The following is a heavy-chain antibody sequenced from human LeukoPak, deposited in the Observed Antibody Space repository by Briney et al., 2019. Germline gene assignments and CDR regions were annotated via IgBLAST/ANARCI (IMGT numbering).Heavy chain of an antibody. Sequence: ASVKVSCKASGGTFSSYAINWVRQATGQGLEWMGWMNPNSGNTGYAQKFQGRVTMTRNTSISTAYMELSSLRSEDTAVYYCARFHFSSAAGYYYYYYGMDVWGQGTTVTVSS. CDR3: ARFHFSSAAGYYYYYYGMDV. D-gene: IGHD6-13*01. CDR1: GGTFSSYA. J-gene: IGHJ6*02. CDR2: MNPNSGNT. V-gene: IGHV1-8*02.